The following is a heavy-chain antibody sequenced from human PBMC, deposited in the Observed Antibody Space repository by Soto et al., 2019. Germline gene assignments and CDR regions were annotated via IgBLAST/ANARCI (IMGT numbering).Heavy chain of an antibody. CDR1: GHSFTGHY. D-gene: IGHD3-9*01. CDR3: ARAQVGFFDWLPDNYYYGLDV. V-gene: IGHV1-2*02. J-gene: IGHJ6*02. Sequence: DSVKVSCKVSGHSFTGHYMPWVRQATGQGLEWMGWINHTSGDTDYSRKFTGRVTMTRDTSIKTVYMDLSSLRSDDTAVYYCARAQVGFFDWLPDNYYYGLDVWGQGTTVTVSS. CDR2: INHTSGDT.